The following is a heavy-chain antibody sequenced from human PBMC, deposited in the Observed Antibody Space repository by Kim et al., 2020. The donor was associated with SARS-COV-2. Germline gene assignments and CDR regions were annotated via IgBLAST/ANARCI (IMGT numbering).Heavy chain of an antibody. D-gene: IGHD1-7*01. J-gene: IGHJ6*02. CDR3: AREELYYYFTMDV. V-gene: IGHV1-18*01. Sequence: NAHEFQGKITRTEDTSTSTVYMELRSLSSDDTAIFYCAREELYYYFTMDVWGQGTTVTVSS.